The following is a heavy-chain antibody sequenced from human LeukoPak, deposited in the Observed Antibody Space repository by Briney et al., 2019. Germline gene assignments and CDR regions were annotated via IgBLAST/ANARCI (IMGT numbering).Heavy chain of an antibody. CDR1: GYSISSGYY. D-gene: IGHD6-13*01. J-gene: IGHJ4*02. CDR2: IHHSGST. Sequence: PSETLSLTCTVSGYSISSGYYWGWIRQPPGKGLEWIGSIHHSGSTYYNPSLKSRVTMSFDTSKNQFSLKLASVTAADTAVYYCARGGGYSSSWSYWGQGTLVTVSS. CDR3: ARGGGYSSSWSY. V-gene: IGHV4-38-2*02.